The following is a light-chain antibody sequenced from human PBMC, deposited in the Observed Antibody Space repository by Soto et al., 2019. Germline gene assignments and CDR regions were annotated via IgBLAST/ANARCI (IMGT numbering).Light chain of an antibody. V-gene: IGKV3-20*01. CDR2: SAS. J-gene: IGKJ5*01. CDR3: QQYAGSPRT. CDR1: QNLGTLY. Sequence: ERGTLSCRASQNLGTLYLAWFQQKSGQAPRLLIYSASRRATGIPDRFTGSGSGTDFTLTINRVEPEDFAVYFCQQYAGSPRTFGQGNDWRL.